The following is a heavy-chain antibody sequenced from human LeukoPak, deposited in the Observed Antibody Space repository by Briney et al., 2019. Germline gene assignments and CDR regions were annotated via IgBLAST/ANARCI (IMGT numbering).Heavy chain of an antibody. CDR1: SGSFSNYY. CDR2: INHSGST. J-gene: IGHJ5*02. D-gene: IGHD1-14*01. CDR3: ARGPPKYQPNWFDP. Sequence: SETLSLTCAVYSGSFSNYYWTWIRQPPEKGLEWIGEINHSGSTNYNPSLKSRVTMSVDTSKNHFSLKLNSVTAADTAVYYCARGPPKYQPNWFDPWGQGTLVTVSS. V-gene: IGHV4-34*01.